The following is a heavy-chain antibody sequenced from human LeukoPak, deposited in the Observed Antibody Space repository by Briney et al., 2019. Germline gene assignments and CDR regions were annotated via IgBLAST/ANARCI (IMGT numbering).Heavy chain of an antibody. CDR1: GFTFSNYA. V-gene: IGHV3-23*01. D-gene: IGHD2-2*01. CDR3: AKDLGRVVVPAAYDF. J-gene: IGHJ4*02. CDR2: ISGSGGST. Sequence: GSLRLSCAASGFTFSNYAMSCVRPAPGKGLEWVSAISGSGGSTYYADSVKGRFTISRDNSKNTLYLQMNSLSAEDAAVYYCAKDLGRVVVPAAYDFWGQGTLVTVSS.